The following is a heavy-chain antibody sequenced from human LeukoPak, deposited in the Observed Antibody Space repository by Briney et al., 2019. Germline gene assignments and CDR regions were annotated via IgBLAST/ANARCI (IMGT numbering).Heavy chain of an antibody. Sequence: GGSLRLSCAASGFTFSSYSMNWVRQAPGKGLEWVSYISSSSSTIYYADSVKGRFTISRDNAKNSLYLQMNSLRAEDTAVYYCARFPAYCGGDCYTYYFDYWGQGTLVTVSS. D-gene: IGHD2-21*02. J-gene: IGHJ4*02. CDR2: ISSSSSTI. CDR3: ARFPAYCGGDCYTYYFDY. CDR1: GFTFSSYS. V-gene: IGHV3-48*04.